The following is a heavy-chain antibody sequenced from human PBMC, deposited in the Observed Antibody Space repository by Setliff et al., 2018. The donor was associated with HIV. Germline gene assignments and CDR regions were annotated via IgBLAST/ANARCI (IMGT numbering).Heavy chain of an antibody. V-gene: IGHV3-74*01. CDR3: ARVDPESGYTLGYAFDI. D-gene: IGHD5-18*01. Sequence: PEGSLRLSCAASGFTFSNYWMHWVRQAPGKGLVWVSRINSDGSDARHADFVKGRFRISRDNAKNTLYLQMHSLTDEDTAVYYCARVDPESGYTLGYAFDIWGQGTTVTVSS. CDR2: INSDGSDA. J-gene: IGHJ3*02. CDR1: GFTFSNYW.